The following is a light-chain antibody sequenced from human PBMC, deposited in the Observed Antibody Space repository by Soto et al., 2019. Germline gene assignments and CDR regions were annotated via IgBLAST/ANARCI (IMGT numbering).Light chain of an antibody. CDR2: ATS. V-gene: IGKV1-12*01. CDR1: QGISSW. CDR3: QQDYSFPIT. Sequence: DIQMTQSPSSVSSSVGDRVTITCRASQGISSWLAWYQQKPGKAPKFLIYATSTLQSGVPSRFSGSASGTEFTLTISNLQPEDFATYYCQQDYSFPITFGQGTRLEIK. J-gene: IGKJ5*01.